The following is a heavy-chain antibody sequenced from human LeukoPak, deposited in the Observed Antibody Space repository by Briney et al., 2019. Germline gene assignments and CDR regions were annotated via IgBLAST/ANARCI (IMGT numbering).Heavy chain of an antibody. CDR2: IKQDGSEK. Sequence: GGSLRLSCAASGFTFSSYWMSWVRQAPGKGLEWVANIKQDGSEKYYVDSVKGRFTISRDNAKNSLYLQMNSLRAEDTAVYYCARDTPYCSGGSCPNGYWGQGTLVTVSS. V-gene: IGHV3-7*01. CDR1: GFTFSSYW. D-gene: IGHD2-15*01. CDR3: ARDTPYCSGGSCPNGY. J-gene: IGHJ4*02.